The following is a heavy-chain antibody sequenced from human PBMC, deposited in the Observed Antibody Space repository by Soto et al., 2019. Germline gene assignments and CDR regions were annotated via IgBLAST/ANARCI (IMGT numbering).Heavy chain of an antibody. CDR1: GGSLSPYY. V-gene: IGHV4-59*08. J-gene: IGHJ5*02. CDR3: ARLGDYYRFLNP. CDR2: IFYAGST. Sequence: ETLSLICTVSGGSLSPYYWSWIRQPPGKGLEWVGNIFYAGSTSYNPSLKRRVTISLETSKGQFSLRLSSATAADTAVYYCARLGDYYRFLNPWGPGTLFTVS. D-gene: IGHD4-17*01.